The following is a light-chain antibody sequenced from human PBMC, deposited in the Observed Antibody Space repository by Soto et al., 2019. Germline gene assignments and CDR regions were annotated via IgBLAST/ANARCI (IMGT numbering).Light chain of an antibody. V-gene: IGKV1-33*01. CDR1: QDIRTS. J-gene: IGKJ3*01. CDR3: QHYVNLPPFT. Sequence: DIPMTQSPSSLSASVGARVSITCQASQDIRTSLSWFQQKPGSAPKLLIYGASNLETGIPSRFSGSGSGTDFTITISSLQPEDIAAYYCQHYVNLPPFTFGPGTKVDIK. CDR2: GAS.